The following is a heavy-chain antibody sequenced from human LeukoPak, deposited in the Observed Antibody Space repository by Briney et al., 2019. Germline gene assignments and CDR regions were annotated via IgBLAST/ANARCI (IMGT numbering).Heavy chain of an antibody. J-gene: IGHJ4*02. V-gene: IGHV4-39*01. CDR1: GGSISSSSYY. CDR3: ARHAIVVVTATDYFDY. D-gene: IGHD2-21*02. Sequence: SETLSLTCTVSGGSISSSSYYWGWIRQPPGKGLEWIGSIYYSGSTYYNPSLKSRVTISVDTSKNQFSLKLSSVTAADTAVYYCARHAIVVVTATDYFDYWGQGTLVAVSS. CDR2: IYYSGST.